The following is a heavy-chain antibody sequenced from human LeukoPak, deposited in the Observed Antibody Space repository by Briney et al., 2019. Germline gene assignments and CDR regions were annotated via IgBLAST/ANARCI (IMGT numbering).Heavy chain of an antibody. V-gene: IGHV1-18*01. Sequence: ASVKVSCKASGYTFTTYGISWVRQAPGQGPEWMGWISGYNGNTNYAQKEQGRVTMTTDTSTSTAYMEPRSLKSDDTAVYYCARDGRVRPVNFDYWGQGTLVTVSS. CDR3: ARDGRVRPVNFDY. J-gene: IGHJ4*02. D-gene: IGHD1-14*01. CDR2: ISGYNGNT. CDR1: GYTFTTYG.